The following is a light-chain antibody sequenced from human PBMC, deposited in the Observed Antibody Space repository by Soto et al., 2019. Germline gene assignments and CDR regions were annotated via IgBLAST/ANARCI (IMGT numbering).Light chain of an antibody. J-gene: IGKJ1*01. V-gene: IGKV3-20*01. CDR2: GAS. Sequence: EIVLTQSPGTLSLSPGERATISCRASQSVSSSYLAWYQQKPGQAPRLLIYGASSRATGIPDRFSGSGSGTDFTLTISRQVPEDFAVYYCQQYGSSPRTFGQGTKVEIK. CDR1: QSVSSSY. CDR3: QQYGSSPRT.